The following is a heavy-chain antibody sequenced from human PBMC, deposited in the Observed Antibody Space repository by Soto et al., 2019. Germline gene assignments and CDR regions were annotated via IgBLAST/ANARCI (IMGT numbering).Heavy chain of an antibody. Sequence: QVQLVESGGGVVQPGRSPRLSCAASGFTFSSYAMHWVRQAPGKGLEWVAVISYDGSNKYYADSVKGRFTISRDNSKNTLYLQMNSLRAEDTAVYYCASFGEHARYYFDYWGQGTLVTVSS. V-gene: IGHV3-30-3*01. CDR2: ISYDGSNK. CDR3: ASFGEHARYYFDY. D-gene: IGHD3-10*01. J-gene: IGHJ4*02. CDR1: GFTFSSYA.